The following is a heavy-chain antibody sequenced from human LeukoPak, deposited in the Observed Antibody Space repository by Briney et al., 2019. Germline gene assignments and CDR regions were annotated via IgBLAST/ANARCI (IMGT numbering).Heavy chain of an antibody. CDR3: AKGSGIEARGYYYGMDV. Sequence: PGGSLRLSCAASGFTFSSYAMSWVRQAPGKGLELVSAISGSGGSTYYADSVKGRFTISRDNSKNTLYLQMNSLRAEDTAVYYCAKGSGIEARGYYYGMDVWGQGTTVTVSS. D-gene: IGHD6-6*01. CDR2: ISGSGGST. V-gene: IGHV3-23*01. CDR1: GFTFSSYA. J-gene: IGHJ6*02.